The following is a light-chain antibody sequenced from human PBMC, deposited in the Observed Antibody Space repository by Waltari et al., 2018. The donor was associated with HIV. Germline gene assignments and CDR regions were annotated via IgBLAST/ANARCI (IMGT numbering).Light chain of an antibody. CDR2: EVS. J-gene: IGLJ1*01. CDR1: SSDVGSSNL. CDR3: CSYADSPPYV. Sequence: QSALTQPASVSGSPGQSIPISCTGTSSDVGSSNLASWYQKHPAKAPNLLVYEVSKRPSGVSNRFSGSKSGNTASLTISGLQAEDEADYYCCSYADSPPYVFGTGTKVTVL. V-gene: IGLV2-23*02.